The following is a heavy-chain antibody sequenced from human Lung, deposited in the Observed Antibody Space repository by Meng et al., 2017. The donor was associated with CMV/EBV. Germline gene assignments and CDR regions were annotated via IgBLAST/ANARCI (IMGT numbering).Heavy chain of an antibody. D-gene: IGHD2/OR15-2a*01. CDR3: GRNLGGNFYFFGY. CDR2: IYYSGTI. J-gene: IGHJ1*01. Sequence: LXXIVSGCPIISSSYYWGWIRQPPGKGLGWIGSIYYSGTIYYNPSLKSRITISVDTSKNQFSLKLGSVTAADTAVYYCGRNLGGNFYFFGYWGQGTXVTVAS. V-gene: IGHV4-39*07. CDR1: GCPIISSSYY.